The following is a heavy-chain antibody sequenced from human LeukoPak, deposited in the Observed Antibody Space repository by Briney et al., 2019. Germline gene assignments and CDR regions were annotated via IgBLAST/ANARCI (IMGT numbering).Heavy chain of an antibody. CDR3: ARHGLDGSADY. CDR1: GYSFTSYW. Sequence: GESLKISCEGSGYSFTSYWISWVRQMPGEGLEWMGRIDPSDSYTNDSPSFQGHVTISTDKSISTAYLQWSSLKASDTAMYYCARHGLDGSADYWGQGTLVTVSS. V-gene: IGHV5-10-1*01. CDR2: IDPSDSYT. D-gene: IGHD3/OR15-3a*01. J-gene: IGHJ4*02.